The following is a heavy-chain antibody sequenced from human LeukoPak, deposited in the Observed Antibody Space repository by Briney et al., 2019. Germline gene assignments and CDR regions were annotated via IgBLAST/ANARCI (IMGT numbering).Heavy chain of an antibody. V-gene: IGHV4-39*01. CDR3: ASQLGGGLYYYYMDV. CDR1: GGSISSSSYY. Sequence: SETLSLTCTVSGGSISSSSYYWGWIRQPPGKGLEWIGSIYYSGSTYYNPSLKSRVTISVDTSKNQFSLKLSSVTAADTAVYYCASQLGGGLYYYYMDVWGKGTTVTISS. CDR2: IYYSGST. J-gene: IGHJ6*03. D-gene: IGHD3-10*01.